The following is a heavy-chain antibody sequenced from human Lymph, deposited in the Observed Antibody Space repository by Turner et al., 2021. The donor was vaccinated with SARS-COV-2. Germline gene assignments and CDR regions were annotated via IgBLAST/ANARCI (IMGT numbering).Heavy chain of an antibody. CDR2: ISVRGGST. D-gene: IGHD3-10*01. CDR3: AKGVRGVIIPEAFDI. CDR1: GFTFSSYA. V-gene: IGHV3-23*01. J-gene: IGHJ3*02. Sequence: EVQLLESGGGLVQPGGSLRLSCAASGFTFSSYAMSWVRQAPGKGLGWVSSISVRGGSTYYADSVKGRFTISRDNSKNTLYLQMNSLRAEDTAVYYCAKGVRGVIIPEAFDIWGQGTMVTISS.